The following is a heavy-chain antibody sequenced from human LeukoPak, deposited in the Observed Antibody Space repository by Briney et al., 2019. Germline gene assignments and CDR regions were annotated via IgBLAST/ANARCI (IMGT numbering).Heavy chain of an antibody. J-gene: IGHJ4*02. V-gene: IGHV3-15*01. D-gene: IGHD5-18*01. Sequence: GGSLRLSCAASGFTFSNAWMSWVRQAPGKGLEWVGRIKSKTDGGTTDYAAPVKGRFTISRDDSKNTLYLQVDSLKTEDTAVYYRTTVDGYSYGRYWGQGTLVTVSS. CDR2: IKSKTDGGTT. CDR1: GFTFSNAW. CDR3: TTVDGYSYGRY.